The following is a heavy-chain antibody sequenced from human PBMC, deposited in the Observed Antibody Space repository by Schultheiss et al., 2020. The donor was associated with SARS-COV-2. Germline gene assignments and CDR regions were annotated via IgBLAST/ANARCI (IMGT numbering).Heavy chain of an antibody. CDR2: IYYSGST. V-gene: IGHV4-61*08. D-gene: IGHD2/OR15-2a*01. CDR1: GGSISSGGYY. CDR3: ARLIRGGLDY. Sequence: SETLSLTCTVSGGSISSGGYYWSWIRQHPGKGLEWIGYIYYSGSTNYNPSLKSRVTISVDTSKNQFSLKLSSVTAADTAVYYCARLIRGGLDYWGQGTLVTVSS. J-gene: IGHJ4*02.